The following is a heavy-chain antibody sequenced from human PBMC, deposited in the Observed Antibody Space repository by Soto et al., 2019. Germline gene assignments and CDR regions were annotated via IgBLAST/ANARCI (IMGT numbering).Heavy chain of an antibody. D-gene: IGHD6-19*01. J-gene: IGHJ5*02. CDR2: IYRGDSDI. CDR1: GYSFTSYW. V-gene: IGHV5-51*01. CDR3: ARLGMAGTLFWFDP. Sequence: GESLKISCKGSGYSFTSYWIAWVRQMPGKGLEWMGIIYRGDSDIRYSPSLQGQVTISTDKSISTAYLQWNSLKASDTAMYYCARLGMAGTLFWFDPWGQGTLVTVSS.